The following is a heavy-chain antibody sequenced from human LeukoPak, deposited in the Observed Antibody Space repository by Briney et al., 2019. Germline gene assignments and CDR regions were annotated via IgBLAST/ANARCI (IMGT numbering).Heavy chain of an antibody. CDR2: ISSSTSTI. Sequence: SGGSRRLSCTASGFTFSSYNMNWVRQAPGKGLEWVSYISSSTSTIYYADSVKGRFTISRDNAKNSLYLQMNSLRAEDTAVYYCAELGITMIGGVWGKGTTVTISS. V-gene: IGHV3-48*01. D-gene: IGHD3-10*02. J-gene: IGHJ6*04. CDR3: AELGITMIGGV. CDR1: GFTFSSYN.